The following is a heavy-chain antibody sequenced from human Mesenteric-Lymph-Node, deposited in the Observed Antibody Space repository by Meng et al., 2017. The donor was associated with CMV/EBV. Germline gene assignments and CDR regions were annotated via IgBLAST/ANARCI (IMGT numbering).Heavy chain of an antibody. D-gene: IGHD2-15*01. CDR1: GGSISSYY. CDR3: ARGAAHYYGMDV. Sequence: SETLSLTCTVSGGSISSYYWSWIRQPPGKGLEWIGYIYYSGSTSYNPSLKSRVTISIDTSKNQFSLNLTSVTAADTAVYYCARGAAHYYGMDVWGQGTTVTVSS. CDR2: IYYSGST. J-gene: IGHJ6*02. V-gene: IGHV4-59*01.